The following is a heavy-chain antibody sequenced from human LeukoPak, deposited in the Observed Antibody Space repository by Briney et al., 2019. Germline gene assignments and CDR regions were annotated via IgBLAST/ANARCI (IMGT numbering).Heavy chain of an antibody. J-gene: IGHJ5*02. V-gene: IGHV1-8*03. D-gene: IGHD2-15*01. CDR2: MNPNSGNK. CDR1: GYTFTSYD. CDR3: ARGQYCSGGSCSSPRFDP. Sequence: ASVKVSCKASGYTFTSYDINWVRQATGQGLEWMGWMNPNSGNKGYAQKLQGRVTITRNTPKHTAHIELHSLRSEDTAVYYCARGQYCSGGSCSSPRFDPWGQGTLVTVSS.